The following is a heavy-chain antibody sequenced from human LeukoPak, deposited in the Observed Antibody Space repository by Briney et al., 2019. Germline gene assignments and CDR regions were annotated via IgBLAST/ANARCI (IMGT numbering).Heavy chain of an antibody. CDR1: GFTFSSYS. J-gene: IGHJ4*02. Sequence: PGGSLRLSCAASGFTFSSYSMNWVRQAPGKGLEWISSISSNSSYIYYADSVKGRFTISRDNAKNSLYQQMNSLRAEDTAVYYCARDYCSGGSCHGGFDYWGQGTLVTVSS. V-gene: IGHV3-21*01. CDR3: ARDYCSGGSCHGGFDY. D-gene: IGHD2-15*01. CDR2: ISSNSSYI.